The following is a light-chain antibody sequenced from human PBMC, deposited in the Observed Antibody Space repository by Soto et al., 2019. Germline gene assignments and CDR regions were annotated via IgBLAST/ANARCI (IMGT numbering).Light chain of an antibody. CDR2: WAS. J-gene: IGKJ5*01. Sequence: DIVMTQSPDSLAVSLGERATFNCKSSQSVLSSSDSKNYLAWHQQKPGQPPKLLIYWASTRESGVPERFSGSGSGTDIALTISSLQAEDVAVYYCQQYYSNPITFGQGTRLDIK. CDR1: QSVLSSSDSKNY. V-gene: IGKV4-1*01. CDR3: QQYYSNPIT.